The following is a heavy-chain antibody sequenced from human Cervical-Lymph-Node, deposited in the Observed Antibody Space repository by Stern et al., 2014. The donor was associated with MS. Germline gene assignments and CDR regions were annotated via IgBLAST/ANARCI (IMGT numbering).Heavy chain of an antibody. CDR3: AHSLESYGLWSGYSV. J-gene: IGHJ4*02. CDR1: GFSLTTAGMG. V-gene: IGHV2-5*02. Sequence: QVTLKESGPTLVKPTQTLTLTCSFSGFSLTTAGMGVGWVRQPPGQALEWLALIYWDDDKRYSPSLKNRLTITKDTSTNQVVLTMTKMDLVDTATYYCAHSLESYGLWSGYSVWGQGTLVTVSS. CDR2: IYWDDDK. D-gene: IGHD3-3*01.